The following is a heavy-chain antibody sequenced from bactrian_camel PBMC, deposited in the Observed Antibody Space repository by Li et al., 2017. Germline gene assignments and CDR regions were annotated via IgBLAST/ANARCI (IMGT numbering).Heavy chain of an antibody. CDR3: AYDPGASYCSDARWTAATLEIF. CDR2: IRRSGGET. Sequence: HVQLVESGGGSVQTGGSLRLSCVVSGHSRGSNCVGWYRLPPGRAPAEREGIAAIRRSGGETWYAGSVKGRFTISKDNANNTLYLQMNRVQPDDTAMYYCAYDPGASYCSDARWTAATLEIFWGQGTQVTVS. V-gene: IGHV3S55*01. CDR1: GHSRGSNC. D-gene: IGHD4*01. J-gene: IGHJ4*01.